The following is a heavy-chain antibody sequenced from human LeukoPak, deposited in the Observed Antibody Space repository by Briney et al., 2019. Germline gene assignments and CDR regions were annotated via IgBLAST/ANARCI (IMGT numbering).Heavy chain of an antibody. J-gene: IGHJ4*02. Sequence: GGSLRLSCAASGFTLSSYAMSWVRQAPGKGLEWVSAISGSGGSTYYADSVKGRFTISRDNSKNTLYLQMNSLRAEDTAVYYCAKGAVMTSAGYYFDYWGQGTLVTVSS. CDR2: ISGSGGST. D-gene: IGHD3-22*01. CDR3: AKGAVMTSAGYYFDY. V-gene: IGHV3-23*01. CDR1: GFTLSSYA.